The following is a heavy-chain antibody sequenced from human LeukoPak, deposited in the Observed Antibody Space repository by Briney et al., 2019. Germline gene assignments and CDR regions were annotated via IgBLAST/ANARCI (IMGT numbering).Heavy chain of an antibody. V-gene: IGHV4-39*01. J-gene: IGHJ6*03. CDR1: GGSISSSSYY. D-gene: IGHD2-2*01. CDR3: ARGTNGWRYCSSTSCYPHYYYMDV. Sequence: SETLSLTCTVSGGSISSSSYYWGWIRQPPGKGLEWIGSIYYSGSTYYNPSLKSRVTISVDTSKNQFSLKLSSVTAADTAVYYCARGTNGWRYCSSTSCYPHYYYMDVWGKGTTVTVSS. CDR2: IYYSGST.